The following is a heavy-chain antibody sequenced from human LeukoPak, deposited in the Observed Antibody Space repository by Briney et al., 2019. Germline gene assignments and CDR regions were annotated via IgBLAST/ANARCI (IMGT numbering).Heavy chain of an antibody. D-gene: IGHD6-19*01. V-gene: IGHV3-23*01. J-gene: IGHJ4*02. CDR1: GFTFGSYA. CDR3: AKTTAGYSSGRYPGWPVDY. Sequence: PGGSLRLSCAASGFTFGSYAMYWVRQAPGKGLEGVSGISGSGGSTLYADSAKGRFTLSRDNSTNTVYLQMNRLRADDTAVYYCAKTTAGYSSGRYPGWPVDYWGQGTLVTVSS. CDR2: ISGSGGST.